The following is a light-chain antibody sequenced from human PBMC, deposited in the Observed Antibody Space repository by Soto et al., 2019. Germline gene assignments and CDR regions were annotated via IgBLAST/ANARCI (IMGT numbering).Light chain of an antibody. CDR2: GAS. CDR3: QQYCRSPYT. Sequence: EIVLTQSPGTLSLSPGERATLSCRASQSISSSYLAWNQQKPGQAPRLLIYGASSRATGIPDRFSGSGSGTNFTLTISRLEPEDFAVYYWQQYCRSPYTFGQGTKLEIK. CDR1: QSISSSY. V-gene: IGKV3-20*01. J-gene: IGKJ2*01.